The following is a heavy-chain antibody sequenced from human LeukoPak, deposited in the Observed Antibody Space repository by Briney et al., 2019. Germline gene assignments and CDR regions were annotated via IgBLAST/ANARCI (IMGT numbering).Heavy chain of an antibody. V-gene: IGHV3-48*03. D-gene: IGHD6-6*01. CDR1: GFTFSSYE. J-gene: IGHJ4*02. CDR2: ISSSGSTI. CDR3: ARSIAAPAGGKGYYFDY. Sequence: PGGSLRLSCAASGFTFSSYEMNWARQAPGKGLEWVSYISSSGSTIYYADSVKGRFTISRDNAKNPLYLQMNSLRAEDTAVYYCARSIAAPAGGKGYYFDYWGQGTLVTVSS.